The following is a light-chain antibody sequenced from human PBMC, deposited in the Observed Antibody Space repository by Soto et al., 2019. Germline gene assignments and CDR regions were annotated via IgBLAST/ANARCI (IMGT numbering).Light chain of an antibody. V-gene: IGKV3-11*01. Sequence: EIVLTQSPATLSLSPGERATLSCRASQNISHYLAWYQQKPGQAPRLLIYDASNRATGIPARFSGSGAGTDFTLTISSLEPEYFVVYYCQQRSNWLTFGGGTKVEIK. CDR1: QNISHY. J-gene: IGKJ4*01. CDR3: QQRSNWLT. CDR2: DAS.